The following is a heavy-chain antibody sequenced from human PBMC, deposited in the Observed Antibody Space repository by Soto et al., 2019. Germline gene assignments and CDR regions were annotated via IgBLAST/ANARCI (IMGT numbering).Heavy chain of an antibody. CDR1: SGSISSTNW. CDR3: GRALRGFSAFDI. D-gene: IGHD3-16*01. Sequence: QVQLQESGPGLVKPSGTLSLTCAVSSGSISSTNWWSWVRQPPGKGLEWIGEIYHSGSINYNPSLNSRVTMSVDKSKNQFSLTLSSVTAADTAVYYCGRALRGFSAFDIWGQGTMVTVSS. CDR2: IYHSGSI. J-gene: IGHJ3*02. V-gene: IGHV4-4*02.